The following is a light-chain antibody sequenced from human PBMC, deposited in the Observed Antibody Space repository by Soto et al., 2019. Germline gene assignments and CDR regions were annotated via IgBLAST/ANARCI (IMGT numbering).Light chain of an antibody. CDR1: SSNIGNNY. Sequence: QSVLTQPPSVSAAPGQKVTISCSGCSSNIGNNYVSWYQQLPGTAPKLLIYENNKRPSGIPDRFSGSKSGTSATLGITGLQTGDEADCYCGTWDSSLSRAVFGGGTKLTVL. V-gene: IGLV1-51*02. CDR3: GTWDSSLSRAV. CDR2: ENN. J-gene: IGLJ2*01.